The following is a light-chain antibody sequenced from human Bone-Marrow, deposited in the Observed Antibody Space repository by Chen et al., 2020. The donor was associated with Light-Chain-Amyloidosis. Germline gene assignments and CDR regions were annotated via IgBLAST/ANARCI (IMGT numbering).Light chain of an antibody. CDR1: SGSIATNY. CDR2: EDD. Sequence: NSMLTQPHSVSESPGKTVIISCTRSSGSIATNYVQWYQQRPGGSPTTVIYEDDQRPSGVPDRFSGSIDRSSNSASLTISGLKTEDEADYYCQSYQGSSQGVFGGGTKLTVL. J-gene: IGLJ3*02. V-gene: IGLV6-57*01. CDR3: QSYQGSSQGV.